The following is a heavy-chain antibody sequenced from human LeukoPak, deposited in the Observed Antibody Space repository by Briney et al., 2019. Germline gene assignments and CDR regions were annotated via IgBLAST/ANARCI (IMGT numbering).Heavy chain of an antibody. Sequence: GGSLRLSCADPGFTFSSNSMNWIRQAPGKGLEWVSAIGASGGTTFYADSAKGRFTISRDNSKNTLFLQMNSLRAEDTAGYYCAREDSVPSGGAAGGACYWARAFVYWGQGTLVSVSS. D-gene: IGHD2-21*02. V-gene: IGHV3-23*01. CDR2: IGASGGTT. J-gene: IGHJ4*02. CDR3: AREDSVPSGGAAGGACYWARAFVY. CDR1: GFTFSSNS.